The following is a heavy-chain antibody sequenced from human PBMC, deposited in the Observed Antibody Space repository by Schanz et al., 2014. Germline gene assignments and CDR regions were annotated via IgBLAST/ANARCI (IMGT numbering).Heavy chain of an antibody. CDR1: GYTFSFTSYN. D-gene: IGHD5-12*01. Sequence: QVQVEQSGPEVKKPGASVTVSCQASGYTFSFTSYNVHWVRQAPGQGLEWMGRIIPILGIANYAQKFQGRVTITADRSTSTAYMELNSLRAEDTAVYYCARVDSGYDSHLYYYYYYMDVWGKGTTVTVSS. V-gene: IGHV1-69*09. J-gene: IGHJ6*03. CDR2: IIPILGIA. CDR3: ARVDSGYDSHLYYYYYYMDV.